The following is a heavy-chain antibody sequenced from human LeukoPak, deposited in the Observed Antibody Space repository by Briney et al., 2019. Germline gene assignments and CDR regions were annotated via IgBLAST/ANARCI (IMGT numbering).Heavy chain of an antibody. CDR1: GGFITIDY. V-gene: IGHV4-59*08. D-gene: IGHD5-24*01. J-gene: IGHJ3*02. CDR3: ARQLVEMARGDAFDI. Sequence: SETLSLTCTVSGGFITIDYWSWVRQPPGKGLEWIGYIYYSGSTNYNPSLKSRVTISVDTSKNQFSLKLSSVTAADTAVYYCARQLVEMARGDAFDIWGQGTMVTVSS. CDR2: IYYSGST.